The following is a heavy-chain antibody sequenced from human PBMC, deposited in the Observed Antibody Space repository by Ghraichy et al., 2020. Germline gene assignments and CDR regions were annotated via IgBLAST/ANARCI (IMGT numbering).Heavy chain of an antibody. J-gene: IGHJ5*02. CDR3: AKSDCGGTTSCYGNNWFDP. D-gene: IGHD2-2*01. V-gene: IGHV3-23*01. CDR2: ISGGGGVT. Sequence: GGSLRLSCAASGFSFSSFAMNWVRQSPGKGLEWVSSISGGGGVTYYADSVKGRFAISRDNSKNALYLHMSSLRPEDTAIYYCAKSDCGGTTSCYGNNWFDPWGQGTLVTVSS. CDR1: GFSFSSFA.